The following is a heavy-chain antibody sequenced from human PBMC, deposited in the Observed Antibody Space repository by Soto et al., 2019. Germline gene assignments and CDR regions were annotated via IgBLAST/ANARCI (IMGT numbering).Heavy chain of an antibody. J-gene: IGHJ4*02. CDR1: GYTFLKYY. D-gene: IGHD6-19*01. V-gene: IGHV1-3*01. CDR3: VRTRQQWLVGDS. Sequence: GASVKVSCKASGYTFLKYYVHWVRQAPGQGLEWMGWINAGNGNTKYSQKLQGRVTFSRDTSANTAYMELTSLTSEDTAVYYCVRTRQQWLVGDSWGQGSLVTVSS. CDR2: INAGNGNT.